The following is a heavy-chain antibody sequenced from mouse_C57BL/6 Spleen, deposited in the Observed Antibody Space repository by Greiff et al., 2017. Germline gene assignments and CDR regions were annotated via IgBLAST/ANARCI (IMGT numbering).Heavy chain of an antibody. J-gene: IGHJ3*01. D-gene: IGHD1-1*01. CDR2: INPSNGGT. V-gene: IGHV1-53*01. CDR1: GYTFTSYW. CDR3: ARSYGSSSAWFAY. Sequence: VQLQQPGTELVKPGASVKLSCKASGYTFTSYWLHWVKQRPGQGLEWIGNINPSNGGTNYNEKFKSKATLTVDKSSSTAYMQLSSLTSEDSAVYYCARSYGSSSAWFAYWGQGTLVTVSA.